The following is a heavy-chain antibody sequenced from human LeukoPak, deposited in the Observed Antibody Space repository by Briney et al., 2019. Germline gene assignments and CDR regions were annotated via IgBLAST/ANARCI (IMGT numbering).Heavy chain of an antibody. CDR1: GYSISSGYY. CDR2: IYHSGST. Sequence: PSETLSLTCAVSGYSISSGYYWDWIRQPPGKGLERIGSIYHSGSTYYNSSLKSRVTISVDTSKNQFSLKLTSVTAADTAVYYCARHFGSNCYSAFEYWGQGILVIVSS. CDR3: ARHFGSNCYSAFEY. J-gene: IGHJ4*02. V-gene: IGHV4-38-2*01. D-gene: IGHD2-15*01.